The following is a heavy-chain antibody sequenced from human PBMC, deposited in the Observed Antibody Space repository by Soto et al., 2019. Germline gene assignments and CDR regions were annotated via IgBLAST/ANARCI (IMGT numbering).Heavy chain of an antibody. CDR3: ARGIAARPEYGMDV. D-gene: IGHD6-6*01. V-gene: IGHV3-30-3*01. CDR2: ISYDGSNK. J-gene: IGHJ6*02. Sequence: QVQLVESGGGVVQPGRSLRLSCAASGFTFCSYAMHWVRQAPGKGLEWVAVISYDGSNKYYADSVKGRFTISRDNSKNTLYLQMNSLRAEDTAVYYCARGIAARPEYGMDVWGQGTTVTVSS. CDR1: GFTFCSYA.